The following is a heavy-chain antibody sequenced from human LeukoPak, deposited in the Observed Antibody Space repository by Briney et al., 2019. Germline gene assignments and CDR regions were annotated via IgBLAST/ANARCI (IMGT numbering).Heavy chain of an antibody. V-gene: IGHV3-23*01. Sequence: GGSLRLSCAASGFTFNNYDMTWVRQAAGKGLEWVSGISESGGITYYADSVKGRFTISRDNSKNTLYLQMNSLRAEDTAVYYCVLRTPMNYLDSWGQGTLVTVSS. CDR3: VLRTPMNYLDS. J-gene: IGHJ4*02. D-gene: IGHD2/OR15-2a*01. CDR2: ISESGGIT. CDR1: GFTFNNYD.